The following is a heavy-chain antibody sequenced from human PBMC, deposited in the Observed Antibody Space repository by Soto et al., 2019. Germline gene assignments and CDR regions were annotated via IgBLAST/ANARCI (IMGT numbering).Heavy chain of an antibody. J-gene: IGHJ3*01. CDR1: GFILSPRW. V-gene: IGHV3-7*01. D-gene: IGHD1-26*01. CDR3: AREGVGPLDREFEV. CDR2: INRDGDAQ. Sequence: EVQLVESGGGLVQPGGSLRLSCAASGFILSPRWMRGVLQAPGKGLEWVANINRDGDAQYYVGSVRGRFTVSRDNTRNSLYLQMNNVRVEDKAMYYFAREGVGPLDREFEVWGPGTMVPVSS.